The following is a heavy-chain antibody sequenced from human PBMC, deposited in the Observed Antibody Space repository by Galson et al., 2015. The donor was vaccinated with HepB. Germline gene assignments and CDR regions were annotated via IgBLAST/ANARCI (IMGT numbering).Heavy chain of an antibody. V-gene: IGHV3-23*01. CDR3: AKESVADYYYYYYMDV. Sequence: SLRLSCAASGFTFGRYAMNWVRQAPGKGLEWVSAISGGSTNTYSADSLKGRFTISRDNSKNTLYLQMNSLRAEDTAVYYCAKESVADYYYYYYMDVWGKGTTVTISS. CDR2: ISGGSTNT. CDR1: GFTFGRYA. D-gene: IGHD6-19*01. J-gene: IGHJ6*03.